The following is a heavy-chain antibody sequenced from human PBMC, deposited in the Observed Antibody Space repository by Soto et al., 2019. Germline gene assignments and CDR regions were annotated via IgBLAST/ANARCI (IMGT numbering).Heavy chain of an antibody. J-gene: IGHJ6*02. CDR3: ASGYCSGANCQYYYSYYGMDV. CDR1: GYTFTSYG. D-gene: IGHD2-15*01. CDR2: IIPIFGTA. V-gene: IGHV1-69*13. Sequence: ASVKVSCKASGYTFTSYGISWVRQAPGQGLEWMGGIIPIFGTATYAQKFQGRVTISADESTSTAYMELSSLRSEDTAVYYCASGYCSGANCQYYYSYYGMDVWGQGTTVTV.